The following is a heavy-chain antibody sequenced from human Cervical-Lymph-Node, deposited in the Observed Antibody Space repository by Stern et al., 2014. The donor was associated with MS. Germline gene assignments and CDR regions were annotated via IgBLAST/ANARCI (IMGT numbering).Heavy chain of an antibody. D-gene: IGHD4/OR15-4a*01. Sequence: VQLVESGPGLVKPSQTLSLTCTVSGGSISSGGYYWSWIRQHPGKGLEGIGNIYYSGSTYYNPSLKSRVTIAVDTSKNQFSLKLSSVTAADTAVYYCARDKGYDGADWYFDLWGRGTLVTVSS. CDR3: ARDKGYDGADWYFDL. J-gene: IGHJ2*01. CDR1: GGSISSGGYY. CDR2: IYYSGST. V-gene: IGHV4-31*03.